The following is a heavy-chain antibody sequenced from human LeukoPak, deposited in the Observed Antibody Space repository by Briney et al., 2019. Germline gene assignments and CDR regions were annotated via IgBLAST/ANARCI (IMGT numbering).Heavy chain of an antibody. Sequence: GGSLRLSCAASGFTFSNAWMSWVRQAPGKGLEWVGRIKSKTDGGTTDYAAPVKGRFTISRDDSKNTLYLQMNSLKTEDTAVYYCAKGGEQLVLDYWGQGTLVTVSS. J-gene: IGHJ4*02. D-gene: IGHD6-6*01. CDR1: GFTFSNAW. V-gene: IGHV3-15*01. CDR2: IKSKTDGGTT. CDR3: AKGGEQLVLDY.